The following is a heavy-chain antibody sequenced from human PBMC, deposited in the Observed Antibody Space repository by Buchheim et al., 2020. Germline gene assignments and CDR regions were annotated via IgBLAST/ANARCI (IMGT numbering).Heavy chain of an antibody. J-gene: IGHJ1*01. Sequence: QVQLQESGPGLVKPSETLSLTCTVSGGSISSYYWSWIRQPPGKGLEWIGYIYYSGSTNYNPSLKSRVTISVDTSKNQFSLKLSSVTAADTAVYYCARGGAVAGFIGHFQHWGQGTL. CDR3: ARGGAVAGFIGHFQH. V-gene: IGHV4-59*12. CDR1: GGSISSYY. CDR2: IYYSGST. D-gene: IGHD6-19*01.